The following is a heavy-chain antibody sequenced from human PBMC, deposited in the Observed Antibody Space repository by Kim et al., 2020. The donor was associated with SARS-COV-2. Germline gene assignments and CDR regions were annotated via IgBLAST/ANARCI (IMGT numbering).Heavy chain of an antibody. CDR2: IYYSGST. D-gene: IGHD5-18*01. CDR3: ARVGMGRGYSYGYYFDY. Sequence: SETLSLTCTVSGGSVSSGSYYWSWIRQPPGKGLEWIGYIYYSGSTNYNPSLKSRVTISVDTSKNQFSLKLSSVTAADTAVYYCARVGMGRGYSYGYYFDYWGQGTLVTVSS. CDR1: GGSVSSGSYY. V-gene: IGHV4-61*01. J-gene: IGHJ4*02.